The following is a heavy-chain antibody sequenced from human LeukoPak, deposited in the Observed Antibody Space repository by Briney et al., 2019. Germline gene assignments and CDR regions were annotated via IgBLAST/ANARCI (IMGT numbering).Heavy chain of an antibody. CDR2: IYTSGST. CDR1: GGSISSYY. CDR3: ARDGFWSGKIDI. D-gene: IGHD3-3*01. V-gene: IGHV4-4*07. J-gene: IGHJ5*02. Sequence: SETLSLTCTVSGGSISSYYWSWIRQPAGKGLEWIGRIYTSGSTNYNPSLKSRVTMPVDTSKNQFSLKLSSVTAADTAVYYCARDGFWSGKIDIWGQGTLVTVSS.